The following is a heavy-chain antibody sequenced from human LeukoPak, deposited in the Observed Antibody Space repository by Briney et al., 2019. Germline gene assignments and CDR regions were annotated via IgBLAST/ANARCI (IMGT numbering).Heavy chain of an antibody. V-gene: IGHV6-1*01. CDR3: ARGSYFDY. Sequence: SQTLSLTCAISGDSVSSNSASWNWIRQSPSRGLEWLGRTYYRSKWFYDYAVSVNSRITINPDASKNQFSLQLNSVTPEDTAVYYCARGSYFDYWGQGTLVTVSS. CDR2: TYYRSKWFY. CDR1: GDSVSSNSAS. J-gene: IGHJ4*02.